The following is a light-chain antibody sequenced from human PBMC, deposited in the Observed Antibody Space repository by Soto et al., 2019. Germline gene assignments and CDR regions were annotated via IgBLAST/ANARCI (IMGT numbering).Light chain of an antibody. CDR2: DVS. V-gene: IGLV2-14*01. J-gene: IGLJ2*01. CDR3: SSYTSSSTLNVV. Sequence: QSAVTQPASVSGSPGQSITISCTGTSSDVGGYNYVSWYQQHPGKAPKLMIYDVSNRPSGVSNRFSGSKSGNTASLTISGLQAEDEADYYCSSYTSSSTLNVVFGGGTKVTVL. CDR1: SSDVGGYNY.